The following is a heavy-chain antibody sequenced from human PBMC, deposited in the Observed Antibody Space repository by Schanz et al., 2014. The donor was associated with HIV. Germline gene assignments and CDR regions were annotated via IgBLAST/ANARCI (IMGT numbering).Heavy chain of an antibody. V-gene: IGHV3-9*01. Sequence: EVQLVESGGGLVQPGRSLRLSCAASGFSFDDYAMHWVRQAPGKGLEWVSGISWNSGSIGYADSVKGRFTISRDNAKNSLYLQMSSLRAEDTAVYYCAKDSGSGVMFNFDYWGQGTLVTVSS. J-gene: IGHJ4*02. D-gene: IGHD3-10*01. CDR2: ISWNSGSI. CDR1: GFSFDDYA. CDR3: AKDSGSGVMFNFDY.